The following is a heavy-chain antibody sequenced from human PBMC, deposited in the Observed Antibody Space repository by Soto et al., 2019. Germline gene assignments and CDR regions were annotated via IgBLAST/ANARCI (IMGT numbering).Heavy chain of an antibody. D-gene: IGHD6-13*01. J-gene: IGHJ4*02. CDR2: ISDSGGST. CDR1: GFTFSSYA. Sequence: GGSLRLSCAASGFTFSSYAMSWVRQAPRKGLEWISAISDSGGSTYYADSVKGRFTISRDNSKNTLYLQINSLGAEDTAIFYCAILGIAAAGINYWGQGTLVTVSS. CDR3: AILGIAAAGINY. V-gene: IGHV3-23*01.